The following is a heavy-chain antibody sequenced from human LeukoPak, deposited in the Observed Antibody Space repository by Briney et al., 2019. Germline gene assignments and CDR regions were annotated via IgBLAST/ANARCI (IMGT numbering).Heavy chain of an antibody. CDR3: ARGWYSSSWYHFDY. J-gene: IGHJ4*02. V-gene: IGHV1-2*02. CDR2: INPNSGGT. Sequence: GASVKVSCKASGYTFTGYYMHWVRQAPGQGLEWMGWINPNSGGTNYAQKFQGRVTMTRDTSISTAYMELSRLRSDDTAVYYCARGWYSSSWYHFDYWGQGTLVTVSS. D-gene: IGHD6-13*01. CDR1: GYTFTGYY.